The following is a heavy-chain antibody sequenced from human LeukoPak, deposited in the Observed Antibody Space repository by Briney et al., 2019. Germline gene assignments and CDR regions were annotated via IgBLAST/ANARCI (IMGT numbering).Heavy chain of an antibody. J-gene: IGHJ5*02. Sequence: SETLSLTCAVSGYSISSGYYWGWIRQPPGKGLEWIGSIYHSGSTYYNPSLKSRVTISVDTSKNQFSLKLSSVTAADAAVYYCARYRGAAAGNNWFDPWGQGTLVTVSS. CDR1: GYSISSGYY. CDR3: ARYRGAAAGNNWFDP. D-gene: IGHD6-13*01. V-gene: IGHV4-38-2*01. CDR2: IYHSGST.